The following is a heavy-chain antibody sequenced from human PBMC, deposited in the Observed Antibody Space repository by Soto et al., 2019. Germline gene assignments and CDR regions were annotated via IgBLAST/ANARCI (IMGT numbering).Heavy chain of an antibody. Sequence: SETLSLTCTVSGGSISSYYWSWIRQPPGKGLEWIGYIYYSGSTNYNPSLKSRVTISVDTSKNQFSLKLSSVTAADTAVYYCARYFVETFGGSREGYFDYWGQGTLVTVSS. CDR1: GGSISSYY. J-gene: IGHJ4*02. D-gene: IGHD3-16*01. V-gene: IGHV4-59*01. CDR2: IYYSGST. CDR3: ARYFVETFGGSREGYFDY.